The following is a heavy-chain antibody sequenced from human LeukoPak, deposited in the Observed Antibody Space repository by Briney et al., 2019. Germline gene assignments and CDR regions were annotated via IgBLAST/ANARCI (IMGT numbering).Heavy chain of an antibody. Sequence: GGSLRLSCAASGFTFSSYAMSWVRQAPGKGLEWVSAISGSGGSTYYADSVKGRFTISRDNSKNTLYLQMNSLRAEDTAVYYCARGPDSSLYISGWYGGYWGQGTLVTVSS. J-gene: IGHJ4*02. CDR3: ARGPDSSLYISGWYGGY. D-gene: IGHD6-19*01. CDR1: GFTFSSYA. V-gene: IGHV3-23*01. CDR2: ISGSGGST.